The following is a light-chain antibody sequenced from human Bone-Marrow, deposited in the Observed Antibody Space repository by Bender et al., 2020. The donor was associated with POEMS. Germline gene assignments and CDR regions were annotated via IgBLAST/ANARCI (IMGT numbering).Light chain of an antibody. J-gene: IGLJ3*02. CDR3: QSADSSGSWV. CDR1: NIGSKS. Sequence: SYVLTQPPSVSVAPGKTARITCGGNNIGSKSVHWYQQKPGQAPVLVIYKDSERPSGIPERFSGSSSGTTVTLTISGVQAADEADYYCQSADSSGSWVFGGGTKLTVL. CDR2: KDS. V-gene: IGLV3-25*03.